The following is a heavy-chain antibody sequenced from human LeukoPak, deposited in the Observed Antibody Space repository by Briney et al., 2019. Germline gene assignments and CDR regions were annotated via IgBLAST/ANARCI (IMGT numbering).Heavy chain of an antibody. V-gene: IGHV3-48*04. J-gene: IGHJ4*02. CDR3: ARDRGGSYSAIDY. D-gene: IGHD1-26*01. Sequence: PGWSLRLSCAASGFTFSSYSMNWVRQAPGKGLAGVSFISSSSSTIYYADSVKGRFTISRDNAKNSLYLQMNSLRAEDTAVYYCARDRGGSYSAIDYWGQGTLVTVSS. CDR2: ISSSSSTI. CDR1: GFTFSSYS.